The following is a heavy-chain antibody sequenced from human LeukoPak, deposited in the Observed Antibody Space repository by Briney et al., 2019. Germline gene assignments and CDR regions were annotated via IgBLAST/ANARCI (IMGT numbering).Heavy chain of an antibody. Sequence: GGSLRLSCAASGFTFSSYGMHWVRQAPGKGPEWVAVIWYDGSNKYYADSVKGRFTISRDNSKNALYLQMNSLRAEDTAAYYCARAGIAVAGTPHAFDIWGQGTMVTVSS. CDR1: GFTFSSYG. CDR2: IWYDGSNK. V-gene: IGHV3-33*01. J-gene: IGHJ3*02. D-gene: IGHD6-19*01. CDR3: ARAGIAVAGTPHAFDI.